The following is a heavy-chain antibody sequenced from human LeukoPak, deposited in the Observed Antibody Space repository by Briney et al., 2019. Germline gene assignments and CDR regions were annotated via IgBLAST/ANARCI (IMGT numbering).Heavy chain of an antibody. CDR2: IYNNDNS. Sequence: GGSLRLSCAASGFTVSSSFMNWVRQAPGKGLEWVSTIYNNDNSNYADSVKGRFTISRDSSRNTLYLQMGSLRAEDMAVYYCARGLYHGSGKYYFDYWGQGILVTVSS. CDR1: GFTVSSSF. D-gene: IGHD3-10*01. V-gene: IGHV3-66*01. CDR3: ARGLYHGSGKYYFDY. J-gene: IGHJ4*02.